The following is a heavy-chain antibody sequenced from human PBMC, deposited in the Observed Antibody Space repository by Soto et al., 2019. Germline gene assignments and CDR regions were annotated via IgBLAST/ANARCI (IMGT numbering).Heavy chain of an antibody. D-gene: IGHD3-22*01. CDR2: VYHSGST. V-gene: IGHV4-61*01. CDR1: GGSVSSDNYY. Sequence: QVQLQESGPGLVKPSETLSLTCTVSGGSVSSDNYYWNWIRQPPGKGLEWIGYVYHSGSTNYNPSLMRRVTIPVDTSKNQFSLKLSSVTAADTAVYFCARRKYVDSSGYPFDYWGQGVLVTVSS. CDR3: ARRKYVDSSGYPFDY. J-gene: IGHJ4*02.